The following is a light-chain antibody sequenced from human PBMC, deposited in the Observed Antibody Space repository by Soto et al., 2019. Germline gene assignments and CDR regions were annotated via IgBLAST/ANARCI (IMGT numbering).Light chain of an antibody. CDR1: SSDIGGYNF. CDR3: SSFTSSRAYV. J-gene: IGLJ1*01. CDR2: EFN. V-gene: IGLV2-14*01. Sequence: QSVLTQPASVSGSPGQSITISCTGTSSDIGGYNFVSWYQHHPGKAPKLMIYEFNNRPSGVSSRFSGSKSGNTASLTISGLQTEDEADYYCSSFTSSRAYVYGIGTKVTVL.